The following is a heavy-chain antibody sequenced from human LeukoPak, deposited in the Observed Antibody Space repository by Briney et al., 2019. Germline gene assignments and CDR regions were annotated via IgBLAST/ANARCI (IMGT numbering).Heavy chain of an antibody. D-gene: IGHD5-24*01. V-gene: IGHV4-31*03. CDR1: GGSISSGGYY. CDR3: ARLVGRGRGVRATIERYFDL. J-gene: IGHJ2*01. CDR2: IYYSGST. Sequence: PSETLSLTCTVSGGSISSGGYYWSWIRQHPGKGLEWIGYIYYSGSTYYNPSLKSRVTISVDTSKNQFSLKLSSVTAADTAVYYCARLVGRGRGVRATIERYFDLWGRGTLVTVSS.